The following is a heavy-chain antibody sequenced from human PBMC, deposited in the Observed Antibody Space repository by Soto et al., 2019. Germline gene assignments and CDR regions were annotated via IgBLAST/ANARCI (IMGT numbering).Heavy chain of an antibody. CDR2: ISAYNGNT. CDR3: ARDETYDSSGYYYGWYFDL. CDR1: GYTFTSYG. V-gene: IGHV1-18*01. Sequence: QVQLVQSGAEVKKPGASVKVSCKASGYTFTSYGISWVRQAPGQGLEWMGWISAYNGNTNYAQKLQGRVTMTTDTSTSTAYMELRSLRSDDTAMYYCARDETYDSSGYYYGWYFDLWGRGTLVTVSS. D-gene: IGHD3-22*01. J-gene: IGHJ2*01.